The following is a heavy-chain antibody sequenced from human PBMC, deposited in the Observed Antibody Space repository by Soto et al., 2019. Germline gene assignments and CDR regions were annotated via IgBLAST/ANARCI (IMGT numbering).Heavy chain of an antibody. J-gene: IGHJ4*02. D-gene: IGHD1-26*01. Sequence: EVQLVESGGGSVQPGRSLRLSCVGSGFRFDGHAMHWVRQSPGKGLEWVSGLGWNSGGIDYADFVKGRFTISRDNAKNSLYLQMNSLRPEDTALYYSARLRYSEGTGNFDYWGQGTLVTVSS. V-gene: IGHV3-9*01. CDR2: LGWNSGGI. CDR1: GFRFDGHA. CDR3: ARLRYSEGTGNFDY.